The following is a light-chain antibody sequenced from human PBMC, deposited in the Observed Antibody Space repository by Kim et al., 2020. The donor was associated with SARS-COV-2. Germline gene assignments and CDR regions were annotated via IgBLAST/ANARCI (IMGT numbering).Light chain of an antibody. V-gene: IGKV1-39*01. J-gene: IGKJ1*01. CDR2: GVS. Sequence: DIQMTQSPSSLSASVGDRVTITCRPSQSISKFLNWYQQKPGEAPKLLIYGVSSLRSGVPSRFSGSGSATDFTLTITSLQPEDFATYYCQQSYNTPPTFGQGTKVEVK. CDR1: QSISKF. CDR3: QQSYNTPPT.